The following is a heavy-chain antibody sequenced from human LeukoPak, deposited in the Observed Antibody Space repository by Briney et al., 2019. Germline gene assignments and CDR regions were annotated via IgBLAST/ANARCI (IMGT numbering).Heavy chain of an antibody. D-gene: IGHD3-10*01. CDR2: IYHSGST. CDR3: ARDYGGSHDY. CDR1: GGSISSGGYY. J-gene: IGHJ4*02. V-gene: IGHV4-30-2*01. Sequence: SQTLSLTCTVSGGSISSGGYYWSWIRQPPGKGLEWIGYIYHSGSTYYNPSLKSRVTISIDWSKNQFSLKLTSVTAADTAVYYCARDYGGSHDYWGQGTQVTVSS.